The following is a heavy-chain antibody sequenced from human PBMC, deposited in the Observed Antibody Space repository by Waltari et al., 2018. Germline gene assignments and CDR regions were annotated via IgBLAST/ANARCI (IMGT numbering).Heavy chain of an antibody. Sequence: AASGFTFSGSAMHWVRQASGKGLEWVGRIRSKANSYATAYAASVKGRFTISRDDSKNTAYLQMNSLKTEDTAVYYCTRRGLIRGQGTLVTVSS. D-gene: IGHD3-16*01. V-gene: IGHV3-73*01. J-gene: IGHJ4*02. CDR2: IRSKANSYAT. CDR3: TRRGLI. CDR1: GFTFSGSA.